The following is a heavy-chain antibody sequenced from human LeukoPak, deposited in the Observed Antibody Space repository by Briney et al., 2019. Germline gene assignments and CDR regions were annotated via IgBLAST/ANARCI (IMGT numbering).Heavy chain of an antibody. V-gene: IGHV1-69*06. Sequence: SVKVSCKASGGTFSSYAISWVRQAPGQGLEWMGGIIPIFGTANYAQKFQGRVTITADKSTSTAYMELSSLRSEDTAVYYCARDSTISRPPDYWGQGTLVAVSS. D-gene: IGHD5/OR15-5a*01. CDR2: IIPIFGTA. CDR1: GGTFSSYA. J-gene: IGHJ4*02. CDR3: ARDSTISRPPDY.